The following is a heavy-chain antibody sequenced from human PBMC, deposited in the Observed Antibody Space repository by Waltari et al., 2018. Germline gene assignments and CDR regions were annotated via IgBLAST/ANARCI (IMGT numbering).Heavy chain of an antibody. J-gene: IGHJ4*02. CDR1: GYTFTGYY. CDR2: INPNSGGT. D-gene: IGHD2-21*02. V-gene: IGHV1-2*02. Sequence: QVQLVQSGAEVKKPGASVKVSCKASGYTFTGYYMHWVRQAPGQGLEWMGWINPNSGGTNDAQKFQGRVTMTRDTSISTAYMELSRLRSDDTAVYYCATGVVVTAIPFDYWGQGTLVTVSS. CDR3: ATGVVVTAIPFDY.